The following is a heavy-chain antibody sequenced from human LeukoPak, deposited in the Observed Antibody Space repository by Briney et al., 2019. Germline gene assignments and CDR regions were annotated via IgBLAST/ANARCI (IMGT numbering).Heavy chain of an antibody. CDR1: GYTFTSYD. CDR3: ARGHYGYYYDSSGYPPFFDY. V-gene: IGHV1-8*01. D-gene: IGHD3-22*01. Sequence: ASVKVSCKASGYTFTSYDINWVRQATGQELEWMGWMNPNSGNTGYAQKFQGRVTMTRNTSISTAYMELSSLRSDDTAVYYCARGHYGYYYDSSGYPPFFDYWGQGTLVTVSS. CDR2: MNPNSGNT. J-gene: IGHJ4*02.